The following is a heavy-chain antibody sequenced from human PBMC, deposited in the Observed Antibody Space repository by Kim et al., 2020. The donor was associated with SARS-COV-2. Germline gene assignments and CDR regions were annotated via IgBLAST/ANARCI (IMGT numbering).Heavy chain of an antibody. Sequence: SVKVSCKASGGTFSSYAISWVRQAPGQGLEWMGGIIPIFGTANYAQKFQGRVTITADESTSTAYMELSSLRSEDTAVYYCARAISLIGGAFDIWGQGTMVTVSS. CDR3: ARAISLIGGAFDI. J-gene: IGHJ3*02. D-gene: IGHD2-8*01. V-gene: IGHV1-69*13. CDR2: IIPIFGTA. CDR1: GGTFSSYA.